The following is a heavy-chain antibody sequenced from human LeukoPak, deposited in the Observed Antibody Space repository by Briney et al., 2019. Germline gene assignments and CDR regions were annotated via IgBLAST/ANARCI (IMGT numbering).Heavy chain of an antibody. D-gene: IGHD3-16*02. CDR1: GGTFSSYA. J-gene: IGHJ5*02. V-gene: IGHV1-2*02. CDR3: ARVRGDYVWGSYRYPPFDP. Sequence: GASVKVSCKASGGTFSSYAISWVRQAPGQGLEWMGWINPNSGGTNYAQKFQGRVTMTRDTSISTAYMELSRLRSDDTAVYYCARVRGDYVWGSYRYPPFDPWGQGTLVTVSS. CDR2: INPNSGGT.